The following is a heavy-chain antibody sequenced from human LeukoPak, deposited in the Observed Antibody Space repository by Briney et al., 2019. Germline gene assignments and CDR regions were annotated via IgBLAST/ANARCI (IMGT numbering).Heavy chain of an antibody. D-gene: IGHD2-2*01. Sequence: GESLKISCKGSGYSFTSYWISWVRQMPGKGLEWMGRIDPSDSYTNYSPSFQGHVIISADKSISTAYLQWSSLKASDTAMYYCANSGKYCSSTSCYAGQDWGQGTLVTVSS. J-gene: IGHJ4*02. V-gene: IGHV5-10-1*01. CDR1: GYSFTSYW. CDR3: ANSGKYCSSTSCYAGQD. CDR2: IDPSDSYT.